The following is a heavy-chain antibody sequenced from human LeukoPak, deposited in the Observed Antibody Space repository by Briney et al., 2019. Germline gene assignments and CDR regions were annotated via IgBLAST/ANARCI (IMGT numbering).Heavy chain of an antibody. D-gene: IGHD2-2*01. CDR3: AKGVPSCSTTSCYADY. J-gene: IGHJ4*02. CDR1: GGSISSSSYY. Sequence: ETLSLTCTVSGGSISSSSYYWGWIRQPPGKGLEWVSAISGSGGSTYYADSVKGRFTISRDNSKNTLYLQMNSLRAEDTAVYYCAKGVPSCSTTSCYADYWGQGTLVTVSS. CDR2: ISGSGGST. V-gene: IGHV3-23*01.